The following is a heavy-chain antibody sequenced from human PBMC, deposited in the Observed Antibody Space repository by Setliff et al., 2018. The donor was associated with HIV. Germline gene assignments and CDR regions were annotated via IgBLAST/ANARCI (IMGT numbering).Heavy chain of an antibody. V-gene: IGHV1-3*01. Sequence: GASVKVSCKASGYTFTSHSIHWVRQAPGQGLEWMGWINAGNGNTKYSPKFQGKITITRDTSASTAFMELSSLTSEDTAVYFCARTNHYYHSNFDYWGQGTLVTVSS. CDR1: GYTFTSHS. CDR3: ARTNHYYHSNFDY. D-gene: IGHD3-22*01. CDR2: INAGNGNT. J-gene: IGHJ4*02.